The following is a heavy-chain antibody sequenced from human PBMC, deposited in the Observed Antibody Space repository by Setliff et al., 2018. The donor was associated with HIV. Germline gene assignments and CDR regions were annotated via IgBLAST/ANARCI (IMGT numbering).Heavy chain of an antibody. D-gene: IGHD3-22*01. CDR2: MYYGGST. CDR1: GGSISSSSYY. CDR3: ARGLYYDSKSLDY. V-gene: IGHV4-39*07. Sequence: SETLSLTCTVSGGSISSSSYYWGWIRQSPGKGLEWIGSMYYGGSTFYNPSLKSRVTVSEDTSKNQVSLKLSSMTAADTAIYYCARGLYYDSKSLDYWGQGTLVTVSS. J-gene: IGHJ4*02.